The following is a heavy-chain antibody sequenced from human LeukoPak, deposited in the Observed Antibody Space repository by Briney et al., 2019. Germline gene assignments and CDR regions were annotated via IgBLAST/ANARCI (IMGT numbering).Heavy chain of an antibody. D-gene: IGHD2-15*01. CDR3: ARTCSGGSCSNFDY. J-gene: IGHJ4*02. CDR2: TIPIFGTA. V-gene: IGHV1-69*01. CDR1: GGTFSSYA. Sequence: SLKVSCKASGGTFSSYAISWVRQAPGQGLEWMGGTIPIFGTANYAQKFQGRVTITADESSSTAYMELSSLRSEDTAVYYCARTCSGGSCSNFDYWGQGTLVTVSS.